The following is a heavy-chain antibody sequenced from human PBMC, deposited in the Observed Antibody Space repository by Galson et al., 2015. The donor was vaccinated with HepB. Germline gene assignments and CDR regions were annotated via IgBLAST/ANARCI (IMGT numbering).Heavy chain of an antibody. J-gene: IGHJ4*02. CDR3: IRWGGSSGYSSR. CDR2: IRSKANYYAT. D-gene: IGHD2-2*01. CDR1: GFIFSGYA. Sequence: SLRLSCAASGFIFSGYAIDWVRQASGKGPEWVCRIRSKANYYATLYVPSLKGRFTISRDDSKNMAYLHMRRLKTEDTAVYYCIRWGGSSGYSSRWGQGTLVAVS. V-gene: IGHV3-73*01.